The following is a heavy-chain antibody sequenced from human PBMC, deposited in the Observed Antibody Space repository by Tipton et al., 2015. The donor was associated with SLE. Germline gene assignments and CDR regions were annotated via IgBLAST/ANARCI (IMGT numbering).Heavy chain of an antibody. CDR2: MYSGGRP. J-gene: IGHJ2*01. D-gene: IGHD6-13*01. CDR3: AGSWDDNEGWYFDL. V-gene: IGHV4-39*07. CDR1: GGSFSSSLYY. Sequence: TLSLTCNVSGGSFSSSLYYWGWIRQPPGKGLEWIGSMYSGGRPYYNPSLKNRITMSIDTSKKQFSLKLSSVTAADTAVYYCAGSWDDNEGWYFDLWGRGTLVTVSS.